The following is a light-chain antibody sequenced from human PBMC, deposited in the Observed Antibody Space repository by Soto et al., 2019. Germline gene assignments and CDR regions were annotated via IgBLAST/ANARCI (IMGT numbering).Light chain of an antibody. Sequence: DIVMTQSPEYLAVSLGERATINCRSSQSVFYRSYNKNYLAWYQKKPGQPPKVLIYWASTRESGVPDRCSGSGSATDFTLTISRLHAEYVAVYYCQQYYTTPLTFGGGTKVEIK. CDR2: WAS. J-gene: IGKJ4*01. CDR1: QSVFYRSYNKNY. V-gene: IGKV4-1*01. CDR3: QQYYTTPLT.